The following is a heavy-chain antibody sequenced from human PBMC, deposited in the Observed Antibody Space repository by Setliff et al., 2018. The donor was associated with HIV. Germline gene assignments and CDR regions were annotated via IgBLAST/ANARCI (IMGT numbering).Heavy chain of an antibody. CDR3: VRHLSEMAMVDH. J-gene: IGHJ4*02. V-gene: IGHV4-38-2*01. CDR1: GNSIGSGYY. Sequence: SETLSLTCAVSGNSIGSGYYWGWIRQPPGEGLEWIASIYYNGNIYYNPSLKSRVTITMDTSKNQFSLKLSSVTAADTAVYSCVRHLSEMAMVDHWGQGTLVTVSS. CDR2: IYYNGNI.